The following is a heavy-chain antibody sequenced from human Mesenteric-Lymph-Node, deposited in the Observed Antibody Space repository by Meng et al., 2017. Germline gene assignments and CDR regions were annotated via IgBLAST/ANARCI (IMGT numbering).Heavy chain of an antibody. J-gene: IGHJ3*02. V-gene: IGHV3-66*02. CDR3: ARFPSETPIPTVDAFDI. D-gene: IGHD2-2*02. CDR2: IYSVGRT. CDR1: GFIVSSNY. Sequence: GESLKISCAASGFIVSSNYMNWVRQAPGKGLECVSGIYSVGRTYYADSVKGRFTISRDNSRNTLYLQMNSMRAEDTAVYYCARFPSETPIPTVDAFDIWGRGTMVTVSS.